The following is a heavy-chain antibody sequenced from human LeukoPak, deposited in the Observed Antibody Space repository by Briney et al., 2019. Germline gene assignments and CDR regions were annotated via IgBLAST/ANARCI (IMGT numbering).Heavy chain of an antibody. CDR3: ARAQSWASSSWYAVWFDP. D-gene: IGHD6-13*01. CDR2: ITPTFGTA. CDR1: GGTFSSYA. J-gene: IGHJ5*02. Sequence: SVKVSCKASGGTFSSYAISWVRQAPGQGLEWMGGITPTFGTANYAQKFQGRVTITTDESTSTAYMELSSLRSEDTAVYYCARAQSWASSSWYAVWFDPWGQGTLVTVSS. V-gene: IGHV1-69*05.